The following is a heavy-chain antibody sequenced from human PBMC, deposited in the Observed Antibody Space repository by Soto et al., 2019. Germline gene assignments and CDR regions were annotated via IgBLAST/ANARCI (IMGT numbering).Heavy chain of an antibody. Sequence: PGGSLRLSCAASGFTFGSYGMHWVRQAAGKGLEWVAVIWYDGSNRYYADSVKGRFTISRDKSKNTLYLQMNSLRAEDTAVYYCARDDSSSWYWGQGTLVTVSS. CDR2: IWYDGSNR. CDR3: ARDDSSSWY. V-gene: IGHV3-33*01. D-gene: IGHD6-13*01. J-gene: IGHJ4*02. CDR1: GFTFGSYG.